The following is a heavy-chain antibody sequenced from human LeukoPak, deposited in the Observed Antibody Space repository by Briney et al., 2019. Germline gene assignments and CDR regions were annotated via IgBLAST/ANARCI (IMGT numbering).Heavy chain of an antibody. CDR2: ISYDGSNK. CDR1: GFTFSSYG. CDR3: ARDSGSYDIFDS. Sequence: GRSLRLSCAASGFTFSSYGMHWVRQAPGKGLEWVAVISYDGSNKYYADSVKGRFTISRDNSKNTLYLQMNSLRAEDTAVYYWARDSGSYDIFDSGGKGPLVTVSS. J-gene: IGHJ4*02. V-gene: IGHV3-30*03. D-gene: IGHD1-26*01.